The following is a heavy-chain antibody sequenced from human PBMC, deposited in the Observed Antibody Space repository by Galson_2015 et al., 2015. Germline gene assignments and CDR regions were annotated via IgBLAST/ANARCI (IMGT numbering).Heavy chain of an antibody. J-gene: IGHJ1*01. V-gene: IGHV1-24*01. Sequence: SVKLSCKASGYTLTALSMHWVRQAPGKGLEWMGGFCPEAGETISAQKLQGRVTMTEDTSTDTDYMELSSLRSEDAAVYYCATDTLLAVAGKVQCFQPWGQGTLVTVSS. D-gene: IGHD6-19*01. CDR3: ATDTLLAVAGKVQCFQP. CDR2: FCPEAGET. CDR1: GYTLTALS.